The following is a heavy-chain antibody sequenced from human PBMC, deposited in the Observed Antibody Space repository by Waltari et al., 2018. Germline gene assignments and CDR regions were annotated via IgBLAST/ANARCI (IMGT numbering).Heavy chain of an antibody. J-gene: IGHJ6*02. CDR2: ISNDGGNI. CDR3: TRDSRGAFDGGMDV. CDR1: AFTFSSYA. D-gene: IGHD3-10*01. Sequence: QVQMVESGGGVVQPGRSLRLSCAATAFTFSSYAMHWVRPAPGKGLEWLAVISNDGGNIYYAESVKGRFTLSRDNSRNILYLQMSSLRGDDTALYYCTRDSRGAFDGGMDVWGQGIKVTVSS. V-gene: IGHV3-30-3*01.